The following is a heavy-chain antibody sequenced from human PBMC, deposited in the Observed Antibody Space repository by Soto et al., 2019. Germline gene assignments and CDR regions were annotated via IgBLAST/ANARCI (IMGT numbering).Heavy chain of an antibody. J-gene: IGHJ6*03. CDR1: GDSISSGNYY. CDR2: IHYGGST. CDR3: GRSRGVYYYYMDV. V-gene: IGHV4-31*03. D-gene: IGHD1-26*01. Sequence: QVQLQESGPGLVRHSQTLSLTCTVSGDSISSGNYYWSWIRQHPGKGLEWIGYIHYGGSTDNNPSLNSRVIISEDASKNQCSLKLTSVTAADTAVYYCGRSRGVYYYYMDVWGKGTTVTVSS.